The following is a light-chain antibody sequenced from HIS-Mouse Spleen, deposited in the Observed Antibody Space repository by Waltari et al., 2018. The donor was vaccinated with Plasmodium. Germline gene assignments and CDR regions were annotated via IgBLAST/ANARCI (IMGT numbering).Light chain of an antibody. J-gene: IGLJ2*01. CDR3: QSADSSGTYQV. CDR2: KDS. CDR1: ALPKKY. Sequence: SYELTQPPSVSVSPGQTARITCPGDALPKKYAYWYQQKPGQAPVLVIYKDSERPSGIPERFSGSSSGTTVTLTISGVQAEDEADYYCQSADSSGTYQVFGGGTKLTVL. V-gene: IGLV3-25*03.